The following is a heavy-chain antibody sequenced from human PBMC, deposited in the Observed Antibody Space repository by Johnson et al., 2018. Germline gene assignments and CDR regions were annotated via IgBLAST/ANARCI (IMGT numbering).Heavy chain of an antibody. Sequence: VQLLETGGGVVEPRRSLRLSCAASECSFSTYGMHWVRQAQGKGLEGVAVIWYDGSKNYTADSEKGRFTSARGNSKKTLYLQMKSLKAEETAVYYCAKEGVMEWEYYGPFQYWGPGTLVTVSS. J-gene: IGHJ1*01. V-gene: IGHV3-33*06. D-gene: IGHD1-26*01. CDR3: AKEGVMEWEYYGPFQY. CDR1: ECSFSTYG. CDR2: IWYDGSKN.